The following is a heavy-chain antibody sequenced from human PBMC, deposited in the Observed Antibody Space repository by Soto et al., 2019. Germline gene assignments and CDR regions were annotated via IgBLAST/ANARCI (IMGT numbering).Heavy chain of an antibody. J-gene: IGHJ2*01. D-gene: IGHD3-9*01. V-gene: IGHV4-34*01. CDR2: NNDRGSI. Sequence: QVQLQQWGAGPLRPLETLSLTCGVSGGSFSGYYWAWIRQSPGKGLEWIGENNDRGSINYNPSLKSRVSISVDTSKNHYSLNLRSVTAAVTAVYYCARESHDILTGPPWVWYFDLWGRGTLVTVSS. CDR3: ARESHDILTGPPWVWYFDL. CDR1: GGSFSGYY.